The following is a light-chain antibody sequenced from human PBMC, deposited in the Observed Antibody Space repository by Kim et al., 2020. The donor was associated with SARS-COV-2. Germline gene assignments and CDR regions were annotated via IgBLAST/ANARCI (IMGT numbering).Light chain of an antibody. J-gene: IGLJ1*01. CDR3: NLHSGSNSLRSV. CDR1: TSDLHVYTY. CDR2: EVS. V-gene: IGLV2-8*01. Sequence: SVTISCTGLTSDLHVYTYVSWYQQHPGKAPNLIIYEVSQRPSGVPDRFSGSKSGNTASLTISGLQAEDEADYYCNLHSGSNSLRSVFGTGTKVTVL.